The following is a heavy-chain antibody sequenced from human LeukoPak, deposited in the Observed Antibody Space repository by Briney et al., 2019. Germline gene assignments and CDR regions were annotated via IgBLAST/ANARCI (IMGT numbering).Heavy chain of an antibody. V-gene: IGHV5-51*01. CDR3: ARQGPSDY. CDR2: IFPRDSDT. CDR1: GYIFSTTW. Sequence: GESLKISCKTSGYIFSTTWIGWVRQLPGKGQEWMGIIFPRDSDTRYSPSFRGQDTISADTSISTAYPQWSSLKASDTAIYYCARQGPSDYWGQGTLVTVSA. J-gene: IGHJ4*02.